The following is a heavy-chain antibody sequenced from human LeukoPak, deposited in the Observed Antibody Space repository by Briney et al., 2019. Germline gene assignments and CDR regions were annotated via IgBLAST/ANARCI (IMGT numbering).Heavy chain of an antibody. J-gene: IGHJ5*02. CDR3: ARERDTAMVDTYNWFDP. CDR1: GFTFSSYG. V-gene: IGHV3-33*01. Sequence: PGRSLRLSCAASGFTFSSYGMHWVRQAPGKGLEWVAVIWYDGSNKYYADSVKGRSTISRDNSKNTLYLQMNSLRAEDTAVYYCARERDTAMVDTYNWFDPWGQGTLVTVSS. CDR2: IWYDGSNK. D-gene: IGHD5-18*01.